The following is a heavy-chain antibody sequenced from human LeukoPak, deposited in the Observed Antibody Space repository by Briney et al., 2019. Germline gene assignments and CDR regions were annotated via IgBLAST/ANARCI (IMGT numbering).Heavy chain of an antibody. V-gene: IGHV3-15*07. Sequence: GGSLRLSCAASGFTFSNAWMNWVRQAPGKRLEWFGRIKSKTDGGTTDYAAPVKGRFTISRDDSKNTLYLQMNSLKTEDTAVYYCTTDHYGGNLGYWGQGTLVTVSS. CDR2: IKSKTDGGTT. J-gene: IGHJ4*02. D-gene: IGHD4-23*01. CDR1: GFTFSNAW. CDR3: TTDHYGGNLGY.